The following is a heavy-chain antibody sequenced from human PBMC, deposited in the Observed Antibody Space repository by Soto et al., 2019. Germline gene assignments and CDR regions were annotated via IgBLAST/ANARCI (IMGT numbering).Heavy chain of an antibody. D-gene: IGHD5-18*01. V-gene: IGHV4-34*01. J-gene: IGHJ2*01. Sequence: QVQLQQWGAGLLKPSETLSLTCAVYGGSFSGYYWSWIRQPPGKGLEWIGEINHSGSTNYNPSLKRRVTISVDTSKNQFSLKLSSVTAADTAVYYCARGDTAYWYFDLWGRGTLVTVSS. CDR3: ARGDTAYWYFDL. CDR2: INHSGST. CDR1: GGSFSGYY.